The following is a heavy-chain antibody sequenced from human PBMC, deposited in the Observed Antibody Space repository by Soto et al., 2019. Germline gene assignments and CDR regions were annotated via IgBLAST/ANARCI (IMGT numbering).Heavy chain of an antibody. J-gene: IGHJ6*02. CDR3: ARDLAGYGRYYYYYGMDI. V-gene: IGHV3-48*02. CDR2: ISSSSSTI. D-gene: IGHD5-18*01. CDR1: GFTISSYS. Sequence: EVQLVESGGGLVQPGGSLRLSCAASGFTISSYSMNWVRQAPGKGLEWVSYISSSSSTIYYADSVKGRFTISRDNAKNSLYLQMNSLRDEDTAVYYCARDLAGYGRYYYYYGMDIWGQGTTVTVSS.